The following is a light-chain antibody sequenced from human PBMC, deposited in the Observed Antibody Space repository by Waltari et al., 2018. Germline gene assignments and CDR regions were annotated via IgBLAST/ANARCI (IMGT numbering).Light chain of an antibody. CDR3: QQYFNTPFT. CDR2: WAS. J-gene: IGKJ4*01. Sequence: DIVMTQSPDSLAVSLGERATINCKSRPSVLYSSNNKNYLAWYQQKPGQPPKLLIYWASTRESGVPDRFSGSGSGTDFTLTISSLQAEDVAVYYCQQYFNTPFTFGGGTKVEIK. CDR1: PSVLYSSNNKNY. V-gene: IGKV4-1*01.